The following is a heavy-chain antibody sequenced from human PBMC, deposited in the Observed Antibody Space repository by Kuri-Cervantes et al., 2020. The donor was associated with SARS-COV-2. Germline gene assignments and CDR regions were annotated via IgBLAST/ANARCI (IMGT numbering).Heavy chain of an antibody. V-gene: IGHV3-30-3*01. CDR3: ASYGDYGEGPIDY. CDR2: ISYDGSSK. J-gene: IGHJ4*02. D-gene: IGHD4-17*01. CDR1: GFTFSSYA. Sequence: GESLKISCAASGFTFSSYAMHWVRQAPGKGLEWVAVISYDGSSKYYADSVKGRFTISRDNSKNTLYLQMNSLRAEDTAVYYCASYGDYGEGPIDYWGQGTLVTVSS.